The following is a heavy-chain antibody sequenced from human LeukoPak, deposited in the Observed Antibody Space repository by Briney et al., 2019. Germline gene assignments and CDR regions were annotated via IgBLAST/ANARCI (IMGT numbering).Heavy chain of an antibody. J-gene: IGHJ6*02. Sequence: SVKVSCKASGGTFSSYAISWVRQAPGQGLEWMGGIIPIFGTANYAQKFQGRVTITADESTSTAYMELSSLRSEDTAVYYCARVTSLGRLGELSARYYYHGMDVWGQGTTVTVSS. V-gene: IGHV1-69*01. CDR1: GGTFSSYA. D-gene: IGHD3-16*02. CDR3: ARVTSLGRLGELSARYYYHGMDV. CDR2: IIPIFGTA.